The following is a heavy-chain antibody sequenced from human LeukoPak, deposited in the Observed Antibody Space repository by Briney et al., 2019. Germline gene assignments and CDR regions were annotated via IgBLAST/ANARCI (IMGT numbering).Heavy chain of an antibody. CDR3: ARPDYYGSGSYYFS. V-gene: IGHV1-2*02. J-gene: IGHJ4*02. CDR2: INPSSGGT. D-gene: IGHD3-10*01. CDR1: GYTFTGYY. Sequence: ASVKVSFKASGYTFTGYYLHWVRQAPGQGPEWMGWINPSSGGTNYAPKFQGRVTMTRDTSITTAYMELSRLRSDDTAVYYCARPDYYGSGSYYFSWGQGTLVTVSS.